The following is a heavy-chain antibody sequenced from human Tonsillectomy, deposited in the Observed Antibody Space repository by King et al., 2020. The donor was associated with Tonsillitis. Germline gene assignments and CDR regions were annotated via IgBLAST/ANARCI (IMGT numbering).Heavy chain of an antibody. CDR2: IYYGGST. Sequence: QLQESGPGLVKPSETLSLTCTVSGGPISSYYWSWIRQPPGKGLEWIGHIYYGGSTKYNPSLKSRVTISEDTSKNQLSLKLTSVTAADTAVYYCARDIVIRSSLGLDVWGQGTTVTVSS. D-gene: IGHD2/OR15-2a*01. CDR3: ARDIVIRSSLGLDV. V-gene: IGHV4-59*01. CDR1: GGPISSYY. J-gene: IGHJ6*02.